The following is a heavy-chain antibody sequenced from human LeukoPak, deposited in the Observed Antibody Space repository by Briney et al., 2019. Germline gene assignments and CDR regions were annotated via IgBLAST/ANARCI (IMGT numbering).Heavy chain of an antibody. Sequence: SETLSLTCTVSGYSISRGYYWGWIRPPPGEGLEGIWSIYHSGSTYYNPSLKSRVTISVDTSKNQFSLKLTSVTAADTAVYYCAREGSSGYYPNWFDPWGQGTLVTVSS. V-gene: IGHV4-38-2*02. CDR2: IYHSGST. D-gene: IGHD3-22*01. CDR3: AREGSSGYYPNWFDP. J-gene: IGHJ5*02. CDR1: GYSISRGYY.